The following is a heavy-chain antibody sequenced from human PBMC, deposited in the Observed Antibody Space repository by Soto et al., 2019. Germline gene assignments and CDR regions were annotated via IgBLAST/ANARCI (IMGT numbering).Heavy chain of an antibody. CDR2: ISSDGSEK. CDR3: ANSWTTLTTGFDF. V-gene: IGHV3-30*18. D-gene: IGHD4-17*01. J-gene: IGHJ4*02. CDR1: GFTFSNYA. Sequence: GGSLRLSCVASGFTFSNYAMHWVRQAPGKGLGWVAVISSDGSEKYYLDSVRDRFTISRDNSKNTLYLQMNNLRPEDTAMYYCANSWTTLTTGFDFWGQGALVTVSS.